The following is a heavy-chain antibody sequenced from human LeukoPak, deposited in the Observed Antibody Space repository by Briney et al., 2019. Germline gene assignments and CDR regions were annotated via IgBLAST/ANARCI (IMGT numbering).Heavy chain of an antibody. Sequence: GASVKVSCKVSGYTLTELSMHWVRQAPGKGLEWMGGFDPEDGETIYAQKFQSRVTMTEDTSTDTAYMELSSQRSEDTAVYYCATGLMVRGVLDAFDIWGQGTMVTVSS. J-gene: IGHJ3*02. CDR1: GYTLTELS. CDR2: FDPEDGET. V-gene: IGHV1-24*01. CDR3: ATGLMVRGVLDAFDI. D-gene: IGHD3-10*01.